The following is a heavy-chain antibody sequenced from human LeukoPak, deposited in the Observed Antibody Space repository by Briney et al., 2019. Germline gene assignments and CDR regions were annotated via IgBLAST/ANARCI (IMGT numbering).Heavy chain of an antibody. CDR3: ARRLVTAGITDFFDS. CDR2: ISPAGDST. D-gene: IGHD2-2*01. J-gene: IGHJ4*02. CDR1: GFTFSDYP. V-gene: IGHV3-23*01. Sequence: GGSLRPSCTASGFTFSDYPMSCVRQAPGAGLEWVSAISPAGDSTTDADSVKGRFTISRDNSKSTLYLQMNGLTAEDTALYYCARRLVTAGITDFFDSWGQGTLVSVSS.